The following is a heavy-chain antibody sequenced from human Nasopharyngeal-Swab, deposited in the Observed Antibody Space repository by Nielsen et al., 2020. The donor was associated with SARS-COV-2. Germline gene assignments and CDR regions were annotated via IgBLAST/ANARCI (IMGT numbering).Heavy chain of an antibody. Sequence: GGQDTGKGLEWVAVIWYDGSNKYYADSVKGRFTISRDNSKDTLYLQMNSLRAEDTAVYYCARDVDGILNWFDPWGQGTLVTVSS. J-gene: IGHJ5*02. CDR2: IWYDGSNK. V-gene: IGHV3-33*01. CDR3: ARDVDGILNWFDP. D-gene: IGHD5-12*01.